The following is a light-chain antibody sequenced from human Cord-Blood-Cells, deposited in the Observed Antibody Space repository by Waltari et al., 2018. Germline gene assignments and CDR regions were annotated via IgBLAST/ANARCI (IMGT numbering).Light chain of an antibody. CDR1: SLRSYY. CDR3: NSRDSSGNHYV. CDR2: GKN. V-gene: IGLV3-19*01. Sequence: SSELTQDPAVSVALGQTVRITGQGDSLRSYYASWYQQKPGQAPVLVIYGKNNRPSGIPGRFSGSSSGNTASLTITGAQAEDEADYYCNSRDSSGNHYVFGTGTKVTVL. J-gene: IGLJ1*01.